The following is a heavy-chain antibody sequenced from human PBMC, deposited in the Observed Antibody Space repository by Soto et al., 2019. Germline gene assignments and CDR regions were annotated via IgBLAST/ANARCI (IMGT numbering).Heavy chain of an antibody. V-gene: IGHV3-7*01. CDR3: ARDFGNPKGRFDP. J-gene: IGHJ5*02. CDR2: IKQDGSEK. Sequence: EVQLLESGGGLVQPGGSLRLSCEASEIVFTNYWMSWVRQAPGKGLEWVANIKQDGSEKHYVDSVKGRFTISRDNAKNSLYLQMNSLRAEDTAVYYCARDFGNPKGRFDPWGQGTLVTVSS. D-gene: IGHD3-10*01. CDR1: EIVFTNYW.